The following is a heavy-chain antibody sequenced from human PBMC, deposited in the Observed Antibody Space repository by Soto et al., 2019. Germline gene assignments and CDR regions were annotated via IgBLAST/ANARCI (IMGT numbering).Heavy chain of an antibody. CDR1: GASISSYY. Sequence: SETLSLTCTVSGASISSYYWSWIRQPPGKGLEWIGYVYYTGSTLYNPSLESRVTVSLDTSKNQFSLKLSSVTAADTAVYYCATGGASSKPFDYWGQGALVTVSS. V-gene: IGHV4-59*01. D-gene: IGHD2-15*01. CDR3: ATGGASSKPFDY. J-gene: IGHJ4*02. CDR2: VYYTGST.